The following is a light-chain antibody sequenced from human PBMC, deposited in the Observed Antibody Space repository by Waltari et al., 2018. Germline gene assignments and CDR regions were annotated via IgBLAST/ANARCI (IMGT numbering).Light chain of an antibody. J-gene: IGKJ3*01. Sequence: VLTQSPATLSLSPGERATLSCRASQSVSSSNLAWYQQKPGQAPRLLIFGASSRTTRIPDSVSGSGSGTDFTLTISRLETEDFAVYYCQQYATSPPDFGPRTKVDI. CDR3: QQYATSPPD. CDR1: QSVSSSN. V-gene: IGKV3-20*01. CDR2: GAS.